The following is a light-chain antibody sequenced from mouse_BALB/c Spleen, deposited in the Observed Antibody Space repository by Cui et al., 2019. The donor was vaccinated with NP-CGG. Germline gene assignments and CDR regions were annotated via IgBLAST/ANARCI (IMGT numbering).Light chain of an antibody. CDR1: TGAVTTSNY. J-gene: IGLJ1*01. CDR2: GTN. V-gene: IGLV1*01. CDR3: ALWYSNHWV. Sequence: QPVVTQEAAITTSPGETVTLTCRSSTGAVTTSNYANWVQEKPDHLFTGLIGGTNNRVPGVPARFSGSLIGDKAALTITGAQTEDEAIYFCALWYSNHWVFGGGTKLTVL.